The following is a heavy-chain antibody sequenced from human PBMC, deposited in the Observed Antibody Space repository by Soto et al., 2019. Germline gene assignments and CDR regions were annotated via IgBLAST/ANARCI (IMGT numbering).Heavy chain of an antibody. Sequence: GGSLRLSCAASGFSFDDYAMHWVRQAPGKGLEWVTGISWNSGTIGYADSVKGRFTISRDNAKNSLYLQMNSLRAEDTAVYYCATDSGTSDYWGQGTLVTVSS. D-gene: IGHD1-1*01. CDR1: GFSFDDYA. V-gene: IGHV3-9*01. CDR2: ISWNSGTI. CDR3: ATDSGTSDY. J-gene: IGHJ4*02.